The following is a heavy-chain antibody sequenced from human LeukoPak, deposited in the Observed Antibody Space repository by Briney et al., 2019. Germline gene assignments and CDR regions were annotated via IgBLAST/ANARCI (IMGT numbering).Heavy chain of an antibody. CDR2: MNPNSGNT. CDR3: ARPLREGDFDFNY. Sequence: ASVRVSCKASGYIFISHDINWVRRAAGQGGEWIGWMNPNSGNTGYAQKFQGRVTMTANISLNTAYMDLSSLRSEDTAVYYCARPLREGDFDFNYWGQGTQVIVSS. V-gene: IGHV1-8*01. J-gene: IGHJ4*02. CDR1: GYIFISHD. D-gene: IGHD2-21*01.